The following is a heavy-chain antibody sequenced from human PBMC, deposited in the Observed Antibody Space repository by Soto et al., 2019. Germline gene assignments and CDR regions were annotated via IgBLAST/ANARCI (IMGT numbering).Heavy chain of an antibody. CDR3: ARDIAAAGAGDYYYGMDV. CDR2: IYHSGST. V-gene: IGHV4-4*02. D-gene: IGHD6-13*01. Sequence: SETLSLTCAVSGGSISSSNWWGWVRQPPGKGLEWIGEIYHSGSTNYNPSLKSRVTISVDKSKNQFSLKLSSVTAADTAVYYCARDIAAAGAGDYYYGMDVWGQGTTVTVSS. CDR1: GGSISSSNW. J-gene: IGHJ6*02.